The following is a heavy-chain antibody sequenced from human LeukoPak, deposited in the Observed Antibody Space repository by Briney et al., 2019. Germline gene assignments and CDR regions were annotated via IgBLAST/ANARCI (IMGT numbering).Heavy chain of an antibody. Sequence: GGSLRLSCAASGFTFSSYMMTWVRQAPGKGLEWVANIKPDGGEKFYVDSVRGRFTISRDNAKNSLYLQMNSLRAEDTAVYYCVRGFCSSTSCLRRLDYWGQGTLVTVSS. CDR3: VRGFCSSTSCLRRLDY. CDR2: IKPDGGEK. J-gene: IGHJ4*02. D-gene: IGHD2-2*01. CDR1: GFTFSSYM. V-gene: IGHV3-7*04.